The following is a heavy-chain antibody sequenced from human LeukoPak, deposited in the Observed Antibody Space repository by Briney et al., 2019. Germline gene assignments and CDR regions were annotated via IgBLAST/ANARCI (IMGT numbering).Heavy chain of an antibody. D-gene: IGHD2-2*01. CDR1: GFPFSSYS. Sequence: GGSLRLSCAASGFPFSSYSMNWVRQAPGKGLEWVSSITSSSGYIHYADSLKGRFTISRDNAKNSLYLQMNSLRAEDTAMYHCARAGYCTSTTCYHDVFDIWGQGTMVTVSS. V-gene: IGHV3-21*01. CDR2: ITSSSGYI. J-gene: IGHJ3*02. CDR3: ARAGYCTSTTCYHDVFDI.